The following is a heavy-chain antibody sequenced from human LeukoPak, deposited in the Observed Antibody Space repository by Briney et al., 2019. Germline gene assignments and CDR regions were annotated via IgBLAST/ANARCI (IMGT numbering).Heavy chain of an antibody. V-gene: IGHV4-59*01. D-gene: IGHD4-17*01. CDR2: IYSSGST. Sequence: SETLSLTCTVSGGSISSYYWSWIRQPPGKGLEWIGYIYSSGSTSYNPSLKSRVTMSIDTSKNQFSLKVKSVPAADTAVYYCARESNGDYSDYWGQGTLVTVSS. J-gene: IGHJ4*02. CDR3: ARESNGDYSDY. CDR1: GGSISSYY.